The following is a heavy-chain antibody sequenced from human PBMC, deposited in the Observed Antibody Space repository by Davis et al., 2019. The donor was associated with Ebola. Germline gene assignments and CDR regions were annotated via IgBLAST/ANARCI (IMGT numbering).Heavy chain of an antibody. CDR2: IYYSGST. V-gene: IGHV4-30-4*01. Sequence: PSETLSLTCTVSGGSISSGDYYWSWIRQPPGKGLEWIGYIYYSGSTYYNPSLKSRVAISVASSADQFSLTLNSVTAADTAIYYCARGGPVVTATRFDYWGQGILVTVSS. CDR3: ARGGPVVTATRFDY. J-gene: IGHJ4*02. D-gene: IGHD2-21*02. CDR1: GGSISSGDYY.